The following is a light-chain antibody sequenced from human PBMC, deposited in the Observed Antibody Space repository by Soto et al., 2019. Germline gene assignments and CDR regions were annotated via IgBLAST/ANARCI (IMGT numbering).Light chain of an antibody. CDR2: DAS. Sequence: DIPLTQSPSTLSASLVDRVSIXWRASQSISSWLAWYQQKPGKAPKLLIYDASSLESGVPSRFSGSGSGTEFTLTISSLQPDDFATYYCQQYNSYSITFGQGTRLEIK. J-gene: IGKJ5*01. CDR3: QQYNSYSIT. V-gene: IGKV1-5*01. CDR1: QSISSW.